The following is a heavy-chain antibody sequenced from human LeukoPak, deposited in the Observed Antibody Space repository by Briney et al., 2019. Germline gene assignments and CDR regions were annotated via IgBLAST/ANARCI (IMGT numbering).Heavy chain of an antibody. V-gene: IGHV1-46*01. J-gene: IGHJ6*02. Sequence: ASVKVSCKASGYTFTSYYIHWVRQAPGQGLEWMGLINPTGGSTSYAQKFQGRVTITRDTSTSTVYMELSSLRSEDTAVYYCARDGAADGMDVWGQGTTVTVSS. CDR2: INPTGGST. D-gene: IGHD2-15*01. CDR1: GYTFTSYY. CDR3: ARDGAADGMDV.